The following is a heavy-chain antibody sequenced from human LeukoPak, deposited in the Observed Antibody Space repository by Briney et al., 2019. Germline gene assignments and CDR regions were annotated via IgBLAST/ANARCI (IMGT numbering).Heavy chain of an antibody. J-gene: IGHJ4*02. Sequence: SETLSLTCAVYGESFSGFYWTWIRQSPGKGLEWIGEINHSGSTNYNPSLKSRVTVAVDTSKNQFSLKMRSVTAADTAVYYCARARETVAIDYWGQGTVVTVSS. CDR2: INHSGST. CDR3: ARARETVAIDY. CDR1: GESFSGFY. D-gene: IGHD5-12*01. V-gene: IGHV4-34*01.